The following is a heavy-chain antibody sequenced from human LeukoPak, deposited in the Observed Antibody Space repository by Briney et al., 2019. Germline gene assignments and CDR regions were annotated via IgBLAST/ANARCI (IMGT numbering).Heavy chain of an antibody. CDR1: GYTFTTYA. Sequence: ASVKVSCKASGYTFTTYAIHWVRQAPGQGLEWMGWINPNSGGTNYAQKFQGRVTMTRDTSISTAYMELSRLRSDDTAVYYCARANGDGENWFDPWGQGTLVTVSS. CDR3: ARANGDGENWFDP. D-gene: IGHD7-27*01. CDR2: INPNSGGT. V-gene: IGHV1-2*02. J-gene: IGHJ5*02.